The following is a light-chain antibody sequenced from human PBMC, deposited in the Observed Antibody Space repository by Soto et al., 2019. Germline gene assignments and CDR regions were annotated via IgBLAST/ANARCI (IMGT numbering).Light chain of an antibody. Sequence: EIQMTQYPSSLSASVGDRFTITCRASQSISSYLNWYQQKPGKAPKLLIYAASSLQSGVTSRFSGSGSGTDFTLTISSLQPEDFATYYCQQSYSTPVTFGQGTKVEI. V-gene: IGKV1-39*01. CDR1: QSISSY. J-gene: IGKJ1*01. CDR3: QQSYSTPVT. CDR2: AAS.